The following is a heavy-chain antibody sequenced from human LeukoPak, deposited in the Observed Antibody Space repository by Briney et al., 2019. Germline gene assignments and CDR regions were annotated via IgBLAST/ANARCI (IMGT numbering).Heavy chain of an antibody. D-gene: IGHD3-22*01. Sequence: PSETLSLTCTVSGGSISRYYWSWIRQPPGKGLEWIGYIYYSGSTNYNPSLKSRVTISVDTSKNQFSLKLSSVTAADTAVYYCARDYYDSSGYYQRGDYWGQGTLVTVSS. J-gene: IGHJ4*02. V-gene: IGHV4-59*12. CDR3: ARDYYDSSGYYQRGDY. CDR2: IYYSGST. CDR1: GGSISRYY.